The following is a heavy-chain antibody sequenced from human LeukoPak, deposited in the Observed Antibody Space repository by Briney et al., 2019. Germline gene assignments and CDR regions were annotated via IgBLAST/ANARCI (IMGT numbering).Heavy chain of an antibody. CDR2: IVVGSGNT. V-gene: IGHV1-58*01. D-gene: IGHD2-15*01. Sequence: SVKVSCKASGFTFTSSAVQWVRQARGQRLEWIGWIVVGSGNTNYAQKFQERVTITRDMSTSTAYMELSSLRSEDTAVYYCASSPTGYCSGGSCYSWGQGTLVTVSS. J-gene: IGHJ4*02. CDR3: ASSPTGYCSGGSCYS. CDR1: GFTFTSSA.